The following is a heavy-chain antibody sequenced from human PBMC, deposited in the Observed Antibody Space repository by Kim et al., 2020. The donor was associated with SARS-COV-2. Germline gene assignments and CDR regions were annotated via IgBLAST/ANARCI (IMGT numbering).Heavy chain of an antibody. J-gene: IGHJ3*02. CDR3: AREGKSGYSADAFDI. CDR1: GYTFTSYG. D-gene: IGHD3-3*01. V-gene: IGHV1-18*01. CDR2: ISAYNGNT. Sequence: ASVKVSCKASGYTFTSYGISWVRQAPGQGLEWMGWISAYNGNTNYAQKLQGRVTMTTDTSTSTAYMELRSLRSDDTAVYYCAREGKSGYSADAFDIWGQGTMVTVSS.